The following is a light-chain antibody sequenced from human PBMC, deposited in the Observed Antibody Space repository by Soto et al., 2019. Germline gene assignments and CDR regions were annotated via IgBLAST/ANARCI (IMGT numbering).Light chain of an antibody. V-gene: IGKV3-15*01. Sequence: EIVMTQSPATLSVSPGERATLSCRASQSVYSNQAWYQQKPGQAPRLLIYGASTRATGVPARFSGSGSGTEFTLTITSLQSEDSAVYYCHQYSNWPLWTFGQGTKVEIK. CDR1: QSVYSN. J-gene: IGKJ1*01. CDR3: HQYSNWPLWT. CDR2: GAS.